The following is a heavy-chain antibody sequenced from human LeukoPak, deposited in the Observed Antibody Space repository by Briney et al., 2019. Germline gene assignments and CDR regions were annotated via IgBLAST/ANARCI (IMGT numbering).Heavy chain of an antibody. Sequence: GASVKVSCKASGYTFTGYYMHWVRQAPGQGLEWMGWINPNSGGTNYAQKFQGRVTMTRDTSISTAYMELSRLRSDDTAVYYCARGGSRRATYYDYVSLDYWGQGTLVTVSS. CDR1: GYTFTGYY. D-gene: IGHD3-16*01. J-gene: IGHJ4*02. CDR3: ARGGSRRATYYDYVSLDY. V-gene: IGHV1-2*02. CDR2: INPNSGGT.